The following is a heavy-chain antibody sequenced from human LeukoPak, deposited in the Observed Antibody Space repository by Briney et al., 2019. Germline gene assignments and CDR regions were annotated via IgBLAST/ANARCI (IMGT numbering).Heavy chain of an antibody. D-gene: IGHD6-13*01. J-gene: IGHJ5*02. CDR1: GFTFSSYS. CDR2: IRSKAYGGTT. CDR3: TRGPPGIAAAGDNWFDP. Sequence: GGSLRLSCAASGFTFSSYSMNWVRQAPGKGLEWVGFIRSKAYGGTTEYAASVKGRFTISRDDSKSIAYLQMNSLKTEDTAVYYCTRGPPGIAAAGDNWFDPWGQGTLVTVSS. V-gene: IGHV3-49*04.